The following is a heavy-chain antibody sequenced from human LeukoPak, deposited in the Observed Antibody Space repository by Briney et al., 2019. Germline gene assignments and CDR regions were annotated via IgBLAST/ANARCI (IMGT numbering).Heavy chain of an antibody. Sequence: ASVKVSCKASGGTFISYTISWVRQAPGQGLEWMGRIIPILGIANYAQKFQGRVTITADKSTSTAYMELSSLRSEDTAVYYCARGPDYSNYLHWFDPWGQGTLVTVSS. CDR1: GGTFISYT. D-gene: IGHD4-11*01. CDR2: IIPILGIA. CDR3: ARGPDYSNYLHWFDP. V-gene: IGHV1-69*02. J-gene: IGHJ5*02.